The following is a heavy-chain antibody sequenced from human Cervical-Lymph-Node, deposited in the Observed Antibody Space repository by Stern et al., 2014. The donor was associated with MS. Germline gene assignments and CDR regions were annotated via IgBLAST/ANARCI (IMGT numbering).Heavy chain of an antibody. V-gene: IGHV3-21*01. D-gene: IGHD4-23*01. J-gene: IGHJ4*02. Sequence: EVQLVESGGGLVKPGGSLRLSCAASGFTFSSYSMNLVRQAPGKGLAWVASISSGGSYIYYADSLKGRFTISRDNAKNSLYLQMNSLRAEDTAVYYCARGRGGNYRYYFDYWGQGTLVTVSS. CDR1: GFTFSSYS. CDR3: ARGRGGNYRYYFDY. CDR2: ISSGGSYI.